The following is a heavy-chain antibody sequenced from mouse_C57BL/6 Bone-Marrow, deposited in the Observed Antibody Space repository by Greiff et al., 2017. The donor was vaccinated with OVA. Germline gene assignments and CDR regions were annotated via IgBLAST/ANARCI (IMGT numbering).Heavy chain of an antibody. J-gene: IGHJ4*01. Sequence: EVKLVESGGGLVQPGGSLTLSCAASGFTFSDYGMAWVRQAPRKGLEWVAFISNLAYSIYYAATVTGLFTISRETANDTLYLKMGSLRSEDTAMYYCATHYYSSSNYAMDYWGQGTSVTVSA. CDR1: GFTFSDYG. V-gene: IGHV5-15*01. D-gene: IGHD1-1*01. CDR3: ATHYYSSSNYAMDY. CDR2: ISNLAYSI.